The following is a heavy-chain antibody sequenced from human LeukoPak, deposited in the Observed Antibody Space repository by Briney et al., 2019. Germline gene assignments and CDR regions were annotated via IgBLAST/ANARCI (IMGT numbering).Heavy chain of an antibody. CDR1: GFTFSSYA. CDR3: ARGGGVPAASYFYAMDV. J-gene: IGHJ6*04. V-gene: IGHV3-30*04. D-gene: IGHD2-2*01. CDR2: ISYDGSNK. Sequence: GKSLSLSCAASGFTFSSYAMHWVRQAPGKGLEWEAVISYDGSNKHYADSVKGRFTISRDDSKSTLYLQMNSLRPEDTAVYYCARGGGVPAASYFYAMDVWGKGTTVTVSS.